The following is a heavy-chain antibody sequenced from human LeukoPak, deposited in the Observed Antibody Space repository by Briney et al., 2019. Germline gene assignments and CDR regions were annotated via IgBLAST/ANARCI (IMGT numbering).Heavy chain of an antibody. CDR2: IIPIFGTA. D-gene: IGHD3-22*01. CDR3: AGNEYYDSSGYYGY. J-gene: IGHJ4*02. V-gene: IGHV1-69*05. Sequence: AASVKVSCKASGGTFSSDAISWVRQAPGQGLEWMGGIIPIFGTANYAQKFQGRVTITTDESTSTAYMELSSLRSEDTAVYYCAGNEYYDSSGYYGYWGQGTLVTVSS. CDR1: GGTFSSDA.